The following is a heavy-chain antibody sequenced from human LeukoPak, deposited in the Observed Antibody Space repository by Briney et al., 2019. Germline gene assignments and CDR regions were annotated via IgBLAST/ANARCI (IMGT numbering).Heavy chain of an antibody. Sequence: SETLSLTCTVSGGSISSYYWSWIRQPPGKGLEWIGYIYYSGSTNYNPSLKSRVTISVDTSKNQFSLELSSVTAADTAVYYCARVPGRVSVTPFDYWGQGTLVTVSS. D-gene: IGHD4-17*01. CDR2: IYYSGST. J-gene: IGHJ4*02. V-gene: IGHV4-59*01. CDR1: GGSISSYY. CDR3: ARVPGRVSVTPFDY.